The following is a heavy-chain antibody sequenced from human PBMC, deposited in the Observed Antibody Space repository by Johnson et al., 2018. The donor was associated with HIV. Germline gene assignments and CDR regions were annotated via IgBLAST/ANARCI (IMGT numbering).Heavy chain of an antibody. V-gene: IGHV3-30*04. J-gene: IGHJ3*02. CDR3: ARGSYYHYGDAFDI. CDR2: ISYDGSNK. D-gene: IGHD3-10*01. CDR1: GFTFSSYA. Sequence: QVQLVESGGGLVQPGRSLRLSCAASGFTFSSYAMHWVRQAPGKGLEWVAVISYDGSNKYYADSVKGRFTISRDNAKNSLYLQMNSLRAEDTAVYYCARGSYYHYGDAFDIWGQGTMVTVSS.